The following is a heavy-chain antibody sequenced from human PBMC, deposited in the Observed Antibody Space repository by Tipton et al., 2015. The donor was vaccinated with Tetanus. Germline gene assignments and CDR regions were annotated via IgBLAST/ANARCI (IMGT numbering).Heavy chain of an antibody. CDR3: ARDTLLGQQLPTNAFDI. D-gene: IGHD6-13*01. Sequence: QLVQSGAEVKKPGASMKVSCKAFGYIFTSYGISWVRQAPGQGLEWMGWISAYNGNTNYAQKLQGRVTMTTDTSTSTAYMELRSLRSDDTAVYYCARDTLLGQQLPTNAFDIWGQGTMVTVSS. CDR2: ISAYNGNT. J-gene: IGHJ3*02. CDR1: GYIFTSYG. V-gene: IGHV1-18*01.